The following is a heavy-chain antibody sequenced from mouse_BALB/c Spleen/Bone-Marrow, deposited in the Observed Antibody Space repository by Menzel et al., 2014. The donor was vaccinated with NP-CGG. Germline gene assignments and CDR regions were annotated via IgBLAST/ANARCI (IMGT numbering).Heavy chain of an antibody. J-gene: IGHJ2*01. CDR3: ARHHRCACYYDY. CDR2: IHPNSGNT. CDR1: GYTFTSSW. D-gene: IGHD2-14*01. V-gene: IGHV1S130*01. Sequence: QVQLQQSGSVLVRPGASVKLSCKASGYTFTSSWMHWAKQRPGQGLEWIGEIHPNSGNTNYNEKFKGKATLTVDTSSSTAYVDLSSLTSEDSAVYYCARHHRCACYYDYWGQGPTLPASS.